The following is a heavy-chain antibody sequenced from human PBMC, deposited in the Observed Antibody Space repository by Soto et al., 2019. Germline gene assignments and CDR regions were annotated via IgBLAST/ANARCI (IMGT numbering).Heavy chain of an antibody. V-gene: IGHV3-23*01. D-gene: IGHD3-3*01. J-gene: IGHJ4*02. CDR2: ISGSGGST. CDR1: VFTFSSYA. CDR3: AKFFSAHDFWSGCYEY. Sequence: VGSLRLSCASSVFTFSSYAMSCVRHSPGKWLEWVSAISGSGGSTYYADSVKGRFTISRDNSKNTLYLQMNSLRAEDTAVYYCAKFFSAHDFWSGCYEYWGQGTPVIVSS.